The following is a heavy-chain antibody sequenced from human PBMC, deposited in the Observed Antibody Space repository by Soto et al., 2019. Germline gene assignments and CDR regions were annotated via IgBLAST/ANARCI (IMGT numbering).Heavy chain of an antibody. V-gene: IGHV1-46*01. D-gene: IGHD3-22*01. J-gene: IGHJ4*02. CDR2: INPSGGST. CDR3: ARDSFDYYDSSGYYLRDDY. Sequence: QAQLVQSGAEVKKPGASVKVSCKASGYTFTSYYMHWVRQAPGQGLEWMGIINPSGGSTSYAQKFQGRVTMTRDTSTSTVYMELSSLRSEDTAVYYCARDSFDYYDSSGYYLRDDYWGQGTLVTVSS. CDR1: GYTFTSYY.